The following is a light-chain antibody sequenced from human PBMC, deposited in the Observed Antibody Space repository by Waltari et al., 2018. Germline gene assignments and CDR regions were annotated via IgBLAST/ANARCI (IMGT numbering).Light chain of an antibody. CDR3: QQRSEWPRT. J-gene: IGKJ4*01. CDR2: DAS. CDR1: QSVSIY. Sequence: EIVLTQSPATLSLSPRERATLSCTASQSVSIYLAWYQQKPGQAPRLLIYDASNRATGIPARFSGRGSGTDFTLTINSLEPEDFAVYYCQQRSEWPRTFGGGTRVEIK. V-gene: IGKV3-11*01.